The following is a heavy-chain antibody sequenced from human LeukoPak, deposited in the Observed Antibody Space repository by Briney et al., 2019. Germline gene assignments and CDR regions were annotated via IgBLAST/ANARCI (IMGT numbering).Heavy chain of an antibody. D-gene: IGHD4-17*01. V-gene: IGHV4-30-4*08. CDR2: IYYSGST. CDR1: GGSISSGDYY. J-gene: IGHJ4*02. Sequence: SSETLSLTCTVSGGSISSGDYYWSWIRQPPGKGLEWIGYIYYSGSTYYNPSPKSRVTISVDTSKNQFSLKLSSVTAADTAVYYCASWGVNGDPLPDYWGQGTLVTVSS. CDR3: ASWGVNGDPLPDY.